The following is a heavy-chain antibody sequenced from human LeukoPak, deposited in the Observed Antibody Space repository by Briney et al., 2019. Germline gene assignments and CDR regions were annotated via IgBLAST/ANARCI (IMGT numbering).Heavy chain of an antibody. D-gene: IGHD4-17*01. J-gene: IGHJ3*02. Sequence: ASVKVSCKASGGTFSSYAISGVGQPPGQGLEWMGRIFPIFGTANYAQKFQGRVTITTDESTRTAYMELSSLRSEDTAVYYCARDQVDVYGDYADAFDIWGQGTMVTVSS. CDR2: IFPIFGTA. CDR3: ARDQVDVYGDYADAFDI. V-gene: IGHV1-69*05. CDR1: GGTFSSYA.